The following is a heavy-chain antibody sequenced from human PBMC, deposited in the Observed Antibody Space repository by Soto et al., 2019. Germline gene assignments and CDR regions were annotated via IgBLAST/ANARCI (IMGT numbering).Heavy chain of an antibody. J-gene: IGHJ4*02. D-gene: IGHD3-10*01. Sequence: QVQLQESGPGLVKPSETLSLTCTVSGGSISSYYWSWIRQPPGKGLEWIGYIYYSGSPNYNPSLQRRVTISVDTSKNQFSRKLSSVTAADTAGYYCARTAFDYGSGSESDYWGQGTLVTVSS. CDR1: GGSISSYY. CDR3: ARTAFDYGSGSESDY. CDR2: IYYSGSP. V-gene: IGHV4-59*01.